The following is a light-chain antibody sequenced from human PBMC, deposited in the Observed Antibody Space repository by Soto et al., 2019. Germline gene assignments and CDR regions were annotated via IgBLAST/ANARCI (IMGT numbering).Light chain of an antibody. J-gene: IGLJ1*01. CDR1: SSDVGGYNY. V-gene: IGLV2-11*01. CDR3: CSYAGSYFFV. Sequence: QSALTQPPSESGSPGQSVTISCTGTSSDVGGYNYVSWYQQHPGKAPKLILYDVTERPSGVPDRFSGSKSGNTASLTISGLQAEDEADYHCCSYAGSYFFVFGTGTKLTVL. CDR2: DVT.